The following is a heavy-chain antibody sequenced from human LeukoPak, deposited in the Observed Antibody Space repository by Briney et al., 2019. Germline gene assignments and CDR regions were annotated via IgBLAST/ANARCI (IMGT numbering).Heavy chain of an antibody. Sequence: SETLSLTCTVSGGTISSYYWSWIRQPPGKGLEWIGYIYTSGSTNYNPSLKSRLTISVDTSKIQISLKLSSVTAADTAVYYCAIRIRAMQWLEDWGQGTLVTVSS. CDR1: GGTISSYY. D-gene: IGHD6-19*01. CDR2: IYTSGST. CDR3: AIRIRAMQWLED. V-gene: IGHV4-4*09. J-gene: IGHJ4*02.